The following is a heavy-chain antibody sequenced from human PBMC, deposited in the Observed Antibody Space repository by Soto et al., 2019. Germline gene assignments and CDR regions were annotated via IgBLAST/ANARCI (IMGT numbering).Heavy chain of an antibody. Sequence: SETLSLTCAVYGGSFSGYYWSWIRQPPGKGLEWIGEINHSGSTNYNPSLKSRVTISVDTSKNQFSLKLSSVTAADTAVYYCARNGVTPSDYWGQGTLVTVSS. J-gene: IGHJ4*02. CDR3: ARNGVTPSDY. D-gene: IGHD3-3*01. V-gene: IGHV4-34*01. CDR2: INHSGST. CDR1: GGSFSGYY.